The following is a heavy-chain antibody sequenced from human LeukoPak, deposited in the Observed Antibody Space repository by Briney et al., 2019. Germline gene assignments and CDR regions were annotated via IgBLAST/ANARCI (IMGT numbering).Heavy chain of an antibody. D-gene: IGHD6-19*01. Sequence: TGGSLRLSCAASGFTFSSYAMSWVRQFPGKGLEWVSAISGSGGSTYYADSVRGRFIISRDNSKNTLHLQMDSLRADDTAVYFCAKGPLIEVAGTTWDYWGQGTLVTISS. CDR2: ISGSGGST. CDR3: AKGPLIEVAGTTWDY. V-gene: IGHV3-23*01. CDR1: GFTFSSYA. J-gene: IGHJ4*02.